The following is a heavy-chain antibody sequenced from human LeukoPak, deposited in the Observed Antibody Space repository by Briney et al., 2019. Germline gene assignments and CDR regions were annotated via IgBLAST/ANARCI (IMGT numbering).Heavy chain of an antibody. J-gene: IGHJ5*02. CDR2: INPKRGVT. V-gene: IGHV1-2*02. CDR1: GYTFTDYY. Sequence: ASVKVSCKASGYTFTDYYIHWMRQAPGQGLEWMGWINPKRGVTTYAQKFQGRVNMTRDTYITTAYLELTRLRSDDTTIYYCAMQVGIYGDYNNWFDPWGQGARVTVSS. CDR3: AMQVGIYGDYNNWFDP. D-gene: IGHD4-17*01.